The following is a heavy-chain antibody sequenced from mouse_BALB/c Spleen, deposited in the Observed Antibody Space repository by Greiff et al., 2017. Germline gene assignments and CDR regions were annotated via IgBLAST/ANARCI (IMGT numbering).Heavy chain of an antibody. D-gene: IGHD1-1*01. Sequence: EVQRVESGGGLVQPGGSRKLSCAASGFTFSSFGMHWVRQAPEKGLEWVAYISSGSSTIYYADTVKGRFTISRDNPKNTLFLQMTSLRSEDTAMYYCARGTTVFDYWGQGTTLTVSS. V-gene: IGHV5-17*02. CDR2: ISSGSSTI. CDR1: GFTFSSFG. J-gene: IGHJ2*01. CDR3: ARGTTVFDY.